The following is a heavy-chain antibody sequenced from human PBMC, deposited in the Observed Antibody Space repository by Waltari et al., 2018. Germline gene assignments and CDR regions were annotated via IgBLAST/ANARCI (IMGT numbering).Heavy chain of an antibody. CDR2: IKQDGSEK. J-gene: IGHJ4*02. D-gene: IGHD3-16*01. V-gene: IGHV3-7*01. CDR3: ARVSGGDDYIWGSEYFDY. CDR1: GFTFSSYW. Sequence: EVQLVESGGGLVQPGGSLRLSCAASGFTFSSYWMSWVRQAPGKGLEWVANIKQDGSEKYYVDSVKCRFTISRDNAKNSLYLQMNSLRAEDTAVYYCARVSGGDDYIWGSEYFDYWGQGTLVTVSS.